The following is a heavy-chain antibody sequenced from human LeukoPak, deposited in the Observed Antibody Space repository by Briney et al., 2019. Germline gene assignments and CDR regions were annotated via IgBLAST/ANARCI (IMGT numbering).Heavy chain of an antibody. V-gene: IGHV4-59*01. CDR1: GGSISSYY. CDR2: IYYSGST. D-gene: IGHD4-4*01. CDR3: ARGRTVTTLRY. J-gene: IGHJ4*02. Sequence: SETLSLTCTVSGGSISSYYWSWIRQPPGKGLEWIGYIYYSGSTYYNPSLKSRVTISVDTSKNQFSLKLSSVTAADTAVYYCARGRTVTTLRYWGQGALVTVSS.